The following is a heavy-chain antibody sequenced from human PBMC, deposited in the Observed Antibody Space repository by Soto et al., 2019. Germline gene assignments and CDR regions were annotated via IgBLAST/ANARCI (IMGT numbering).Heavy chain of an antibody. D-gene: IGHD6-13*01. CDR3: ARARYTSSWYTWFHP. V-gene: IGHV3-30*04. Sequence: QVQLVQSGGGVVQPGRSLRLSCEGSGFTFNRYAMHWVRQNPGKGLEWAAVISDDGSQKYYVDSVKGRFTVSRDNSNNTSYLRIDSLRPEDTGVYYWARARYTSSWYTWFHPWGQGTLVTVSS. CDR1: GFTFNRYA. CDR2: ISDDGSQK. J-gene: IGHJ5*02.